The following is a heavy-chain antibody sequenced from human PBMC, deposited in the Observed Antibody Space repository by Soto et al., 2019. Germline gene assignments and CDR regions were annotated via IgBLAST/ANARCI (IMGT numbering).Heavy chain of an antibody. Sequence: EVQLVESGGGLVQPGGSLRLSCAASGFSFSSYDIQWVRQAAGKGLEWVSAIGTAGDTHYSGSVKGGFTISSDNAKDFSYLQMNSLRVEDTAVYYCARDPSGWGLDVWGQGTTVTISS. V-gene: IGHV3-13*01. D-gene: IGHD2-15*01. J-gene: IGHJ6*02. CDR3: ARDPSGWGLDV. CDR1: GFSFSSYD. CDR2: IGTAGDT.